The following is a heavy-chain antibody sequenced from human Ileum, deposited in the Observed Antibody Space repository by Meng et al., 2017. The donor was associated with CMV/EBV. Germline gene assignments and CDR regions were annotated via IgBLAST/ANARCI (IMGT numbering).Heavy chain of an antibody. D-gene: IGHD3-10*02. Sequence: GESLKISCAASGFSFSSHWMHWVRQAPGKGLVWVARINNDGSDVKYADSVKDRFTMSRDNAENTLYLQMTGLRAEDTAVYYCSRGNVGPDYWGQGNLVTVSS. V-gene: IGHV3-74*01. CDR3: SRGNVGPDY. CDR2: INNDGSDV. J-gene: IGHJ4*02. CDR1: GFSFSSHW.